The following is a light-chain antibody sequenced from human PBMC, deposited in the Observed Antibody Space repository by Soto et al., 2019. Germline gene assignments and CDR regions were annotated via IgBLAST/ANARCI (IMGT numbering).Light chain of an antibody. CDR3: SSYRSGNTLV. CDR1: RSDVGNYNS. CDR2: EVT. V-gene: IGLV2-14*03. Sequence: QSALTQPASVSGSPGQSITIPCTGTRSDVGNYNSVSWYQQHPGKVPKLIIYEVTTRPSGVFNRFSGSKSGNTASLTISGLQAEDEADYYCSSYRSGNTLVFGSGTKLTVL. J-gene: IGLJ3*02.